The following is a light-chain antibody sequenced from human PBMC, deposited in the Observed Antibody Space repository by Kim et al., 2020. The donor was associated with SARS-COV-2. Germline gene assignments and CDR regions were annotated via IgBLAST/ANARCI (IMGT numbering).Light chain of an antibody. CDR1: SGHSSYV. J-gene: IGLJ3*02. V-gene: IGLV4-69*01. CDR3: QTWGTGPWV. Sequence: ASVKLAGTRSSGHSSYVIAWHQQQQEKGPRYWMKLNSDGSHSKGDGIPDRFSGSNSGAERYLTISRRQSEGEADYYCQTWGTGPWVFGGGTQLTVL. CDR2: LNSDGSH.